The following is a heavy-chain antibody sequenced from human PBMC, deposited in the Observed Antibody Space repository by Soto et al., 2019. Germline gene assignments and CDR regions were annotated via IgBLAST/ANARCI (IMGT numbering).Heavy chain of an antibody. Sequence: PSETLSLTCAVSGGSISSSNWWSWVRQPPGKGLEWIGEIYHSGSTNYNPSLKSRVTISVDKSKNQFSLKLSSVTAADTAVYYCARLYGSRGRFEYWGQGTLVTVPS. D-gene: IGHD6-13*01. CDR2: IYHSGST. CDR3: ARLYGSRGRFEY. CDR1: GGSISSSNW. J-gene: IGHJ4*02. V-gene: IGHV4-4*02.